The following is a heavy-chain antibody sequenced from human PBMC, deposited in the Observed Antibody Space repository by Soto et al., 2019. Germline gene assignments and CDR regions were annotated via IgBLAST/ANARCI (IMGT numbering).Heavy chain of an antibody. CDR2: ISAAGVST. Sequence: EVQLLESGGDFVQPGVSLRLSCAASGFSFSNYAMLWVRQAPGKGLESISAISAAGVSTYYADSVQGRFTISRDNSKNTLYLQMNSLRGEDTAIYYCAKRLTNGDEGQWGRGTLVTVSS. V-gene: IGHV3-23*01. D-gene: IGHD2-21*02. CDR1: GFSFSNYA. J-gene: IGHJ4*02. CDR3: AKRLTNGDEGQ.